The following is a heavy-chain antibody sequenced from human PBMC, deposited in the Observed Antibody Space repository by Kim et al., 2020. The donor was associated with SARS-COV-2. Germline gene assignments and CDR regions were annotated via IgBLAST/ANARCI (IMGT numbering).Heavy chain of an antibody. Sequence: GSLRLSCAASGLTFSTYEMNWVRQAPGKGLEWVSYISNDGRTTDYADSVKGRFTISRDNAKNFLYLQMNSLRGEDTAVYYCASGWRTFDNWGQGTLVTVSS. CDR2: ISNDGRTT. V-gene: IGHV3-48*03. CDR3: ASGWRTFDN. D-gene: IGHD2-15*01. J-gene: IGHJ4*02. CDR1: GLTFSTYE.